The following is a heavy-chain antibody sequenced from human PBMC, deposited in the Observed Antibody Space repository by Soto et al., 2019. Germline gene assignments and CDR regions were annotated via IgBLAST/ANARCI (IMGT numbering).Heavy chain of an antibody. V-gene: IGHV1-69*13. CDR1: GVTFSSYA. D-gene: IGHD2-2*01. CDR3: ASAVVVPAVSPYFDY. J-gene: IGHJ4*02. Sequence: ASVKVSCKASGVTFSSYAISWVRQAPGQGLEWMGGIIPIFGTANYAQKFQGRVTITADESTSTAYMELSSLRSEDTAVYYCASAVVVPAVSPYFDYWGQGTLVTVSS. CDR2: IIPIFGTA.